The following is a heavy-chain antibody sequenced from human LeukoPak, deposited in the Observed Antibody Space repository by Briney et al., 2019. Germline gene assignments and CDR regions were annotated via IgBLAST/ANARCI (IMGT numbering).Heavy chain of an antibody. CDR2: INPNSGGT. Sequence: ASVKVFCKASGYTFTGYYIHWVRQAPGQGLEWMGWINPNSGGTNSAQKFQGRVTLTRDTSISTAYLELSSLRSDDTAVYYCARDLGSGWIIVDYWGQGTLVTVSS. CDR3: ARDLGSGWIIVDY. CDR1: GYTFTGYY. V-gene: IGHV1-2*02. J-gene: IGHJ4*02. D-gene: IGHD6-19*01.